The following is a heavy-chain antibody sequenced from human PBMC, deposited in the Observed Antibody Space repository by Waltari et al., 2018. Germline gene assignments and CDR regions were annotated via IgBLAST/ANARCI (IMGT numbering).Heavy chain of an antibody. CDR1: GGSISSSSYY. D-gene: IGHD5-18*01. CDR2: IYYSGST. V-gene: IGHV4-39*07. Sequence: QLQLQESGPGLVKPSETLSLTCTVSGGSISSSSYYWGWIRQPPGKGLEWIGSIYYSGSTFYNPSLKMRGTISVDTSKNQFSLKLSSVTAADTAVYYCARSRIQLWFFDYWGQGTLVTVSS. CDR3: ARSRIQLWFFDY. J-gene: IGHJ4*02.